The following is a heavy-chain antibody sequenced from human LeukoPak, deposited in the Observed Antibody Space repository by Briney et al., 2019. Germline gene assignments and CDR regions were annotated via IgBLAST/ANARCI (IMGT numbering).Heavy chain of an antibody. CDR2: IRGNGDHT. CDR1: GFTFSSYA. V-gene: IGHV3-64*01. CDR3: ARGTSDYGSGSYYNWFDP. D-gene: IGHD3-10*01. Sequence: GGSLRLSCAASGFTFSSYAMHWVRQAPGKGLEYVSTIRGNGDHTYYANSVKGRFTISRDNSKNKLYLQMGSLRAEDMAMYYCARGTSDYGSGSYYNWFDPWGQGTLVTVSS. J-gene: IGHJ5*02.